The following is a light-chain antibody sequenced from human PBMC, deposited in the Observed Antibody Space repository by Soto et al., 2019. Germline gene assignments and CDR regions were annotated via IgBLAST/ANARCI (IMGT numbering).Light chain of an antibody. CDR2: NNN. CDR1: SSNIESNT. V-gene: IGLV1-44*01. J-gene: IGLJ1*01. Sequence: QSVLTQPPSASGTPGQRVTISCSGSSSNIESNTVNWYQQLPGTAPKLLIYNNNQRPSGVPDRFSGSKSGTSASLAISGLQSEDEADYYCAGCDDSLNGLVFGTGTKVTVL. CDR3: AGCDDSLNGLV.